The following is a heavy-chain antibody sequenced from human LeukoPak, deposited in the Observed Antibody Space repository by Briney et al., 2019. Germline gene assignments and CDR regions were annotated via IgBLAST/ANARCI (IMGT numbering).Heavy chain of an antibody. V-gene: IGHV1-8*01. CDR3: ARTSSTSLHYYYYYGMDV. D-gene: IGHD2-2*01. Sequence: GASVTVSCKASGYTFTSYDINWVRQATGQGLEWMGWMNPNSGNTGYAQKFQGRVTMTRNTSISTAYMELSSLRSEDTAVYYCARTSSTSLHYYYYYGMDVWGQGTTVTVSS. J-gene: IGHJ6*02. CDR1: GYTFTSYD. CDR2: MNPNSGNT.